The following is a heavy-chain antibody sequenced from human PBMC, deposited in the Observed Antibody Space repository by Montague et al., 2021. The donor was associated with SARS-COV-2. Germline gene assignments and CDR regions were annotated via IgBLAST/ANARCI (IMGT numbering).Heavy chain of an antibody. V-gene: IGHV4-34*01. CDR3: ARRGSSVWGVTVSAELDY. J-gene: IGHJ4*02. Sequence: SETLSLTCAVYGGSFSGYYRSWIRQPPEKGLEWIGEINQSGRTNNNPSLKSRVIISVDTSKNQFSLKLSSVTAADTAVYYCARRGSSVWGVTVSAELDYWGRESWSLSPQ. D-gene: IGHD3-10*01. CDR2: INQSGRT. CDR1: GGSFSGYY.